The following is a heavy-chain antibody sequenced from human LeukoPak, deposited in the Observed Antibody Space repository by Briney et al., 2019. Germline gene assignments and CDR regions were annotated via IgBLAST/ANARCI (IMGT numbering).Heavy chain of an antibody. CDR1: GFTFSTFA. Sequence: GGSLRLSCAASGFTFSTFAMIWVRQPPGKGLEWVSAISGSGGSTYYADSVKGRFTISRDNSKNTLYLQMNSLRAEDTAVYYCAKDHRAAAAGTTSTDFDYWGQGTLVTVSS. J-gene: IGHJ4*02. V-gene: IGHV3-23*01. D-gene: IGHD6-13*01. CDR2: ISGSGGST. CDR3: AKDHRAAAAGTTSTDFDY.